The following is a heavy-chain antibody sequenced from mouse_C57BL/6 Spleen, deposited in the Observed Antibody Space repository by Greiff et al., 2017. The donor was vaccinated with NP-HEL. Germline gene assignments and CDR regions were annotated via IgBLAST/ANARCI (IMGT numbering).Heavy chain of an antibody. D-gene: IGHD3-1*01. V-gene: IGHV1-63*01. J-gene: IGHJ2*01. CDR3: ARYGQLGYFDY. CDR2: IYPGGGYT. Sequence: QVQLKESGAELVRPGTSVKMSCKASGYTFTNYWIGWAKQRPGHGLEWIGDIYPGGGYTNYNEKFKGKATLTADKSSSTAYMQFSSLTSEDSAIYYCARYGQLGYFDYWGQGTTLTVSS. CDR1: GYTFTNYW.